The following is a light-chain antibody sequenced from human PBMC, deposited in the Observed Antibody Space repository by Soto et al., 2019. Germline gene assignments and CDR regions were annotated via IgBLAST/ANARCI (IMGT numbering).Light chain of an antibody. Sequence: QSALTQPRSVSGSPGQSVTISCTGTSSDVGGYNFVSWYQQHPGKAPKLMIYDVSKRPSGVPDRFSGSKSGHTGSLTVSGLQAEDEDDYYCCSYAGSYTWVFGAGTKVTVL. CDR1: SSDVGGYNF. CDR2: DVS. V-gene: IGLV2-11*01. CDR3: CSYAGSYTWV. J-gene: IGLJ1*01.